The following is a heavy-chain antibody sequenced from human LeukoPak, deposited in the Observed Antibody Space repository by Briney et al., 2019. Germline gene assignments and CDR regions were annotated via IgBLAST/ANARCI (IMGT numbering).Heavy chain of an antibody. CDR3: APWIVGGFWADY. CDR1: KLTFSNYV. Sequence: GGSLRLSCTASKLTFSNYVMTWVRQAPGKGLEWVSAISTSSTGTYYADSVNGRFTISRDDSKNTLYLQMNSLRVDDTAVYYCAPWIVGGFWADYWGQGTLVTVSS. J-gene: IGHJ4*02. CDR2: ISTSSTGT. V-gene: IGHV3-23*01. D-gene: IGHD1-26*01.